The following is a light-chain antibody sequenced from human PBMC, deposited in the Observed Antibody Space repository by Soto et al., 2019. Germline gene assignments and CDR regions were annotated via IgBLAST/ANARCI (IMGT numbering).Light chain of an antibody. V-gene: IGKV3-20*01. Sequence: EIVLTQSPGTLSLSPGERATLSCRASESVTSSYLAWYQHKPGQAPRLLIYGASSRATGIPDRFSGSGSGTDFILTISRLEPEDFAVYYCQQYGRSPRTFGQGTKVEIK. CDR1: ESVTSSY. CDR2: GAS. CDR3: QQYGRSPRT. J-gene: IGKJ1*01.